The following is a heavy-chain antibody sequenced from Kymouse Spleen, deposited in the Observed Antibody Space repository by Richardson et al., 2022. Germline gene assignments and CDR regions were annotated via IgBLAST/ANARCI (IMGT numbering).Heavy chain of an antibody. V-gene: IGHV3-30*18. CDR2: ISYDGSNK. CDR1: GFTFSSYG. D-gene: IGHD6-19*01. J-gene: IGHJ4*02. Sequence: QVQLVESGGGVVQPGRSLRLSCAASGFTFSSYGMHWVRQAPGKGLEWVAVISYDGSNKYYADSVKGRFTISRDNSKNTLYLQMNSLRAEDTAVYYCAKDPYSSGPLDYWGQGTLVTVSS. CDR3: AKDPYSSGPLDY.